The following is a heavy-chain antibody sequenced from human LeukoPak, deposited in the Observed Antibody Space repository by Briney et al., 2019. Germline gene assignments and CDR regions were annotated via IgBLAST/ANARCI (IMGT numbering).Heavy chain of an antibody. CDR3: ARSVSWGLLVRDDAFDI. J-gene: IGHJ3*02. D-gene: IGHD2-21*01. V-gene: IGHV4-59*08. Sequence: SETLSLTCTVSGGSISSFHWIWIRQPPGKGLEWIGYIHYSGSTNYNPSLKSRVTTSVDTSKKQFSLKLRSVTAADTAVYYCARSVSWGLLVRDDAFDIWGQGTMVTVSS. CDR1: GGSISSFH. CDR2: IHYSGST.